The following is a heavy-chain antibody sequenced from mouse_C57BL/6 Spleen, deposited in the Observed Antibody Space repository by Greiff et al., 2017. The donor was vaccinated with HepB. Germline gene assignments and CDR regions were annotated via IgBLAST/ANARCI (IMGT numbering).Heavy chain of an antibody. Sequence: VQLQQSGPGLVQPSQSLSITCTVSGFSLTSYGVHWVRQSPGKGLEWLGVIWSGGSTDYNAAFISRLSISKDNSKSQVFFKMNSLQADDTAIYYCASYYYGSSSYWYFDVWGTGTTVTVSS. CDR1: GFSLTSYG. CDR3: ASYYYGSSSYWYFDV. CDR2: IWSGGST. V-gene: IGHV2-2*01. D-gene: IGHD1-1*01. J-gene: IGHJ1*03.